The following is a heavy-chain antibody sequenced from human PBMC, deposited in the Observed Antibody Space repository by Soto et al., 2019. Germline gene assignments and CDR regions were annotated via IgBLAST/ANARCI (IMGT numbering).Heavy chain of an antibody. CDR2: VIPVLGVT. Sequence: QVQLVQSGAEMKKPGSSVKVSCRSGGDTFSSYTVSWVRQAPGQGLEWMGRVIPVLGVTNYARKFQGRVSITAEKSTXXXYXXLRSLRSEDSGVYYCARRRYCGADCYSQYYYGMDVWGQGTTVTVSS. J-gene: IGHJ6*02. V-gene: IGHV1-69*02. CDR1: GDTFSSYT. D-gene: IGHD2-21*02. CDR3: ARRRYCGADCYSQYYYGMDV.